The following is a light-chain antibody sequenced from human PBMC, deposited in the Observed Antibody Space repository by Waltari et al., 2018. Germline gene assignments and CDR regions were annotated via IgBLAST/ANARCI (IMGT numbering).Light chain of an antibody. Sequence: QAVVTQEPSLTVSPGGTVTLTCGSSTGPVTSDHWPYWFQHKPGQAPQTLIYAQSPRHPLKPARFSGSLLGVKAALTLSGAQPEDEADYYCLLTYPGGRAVFGGGTELTVL. J-gene: IGLJ2*01. V-gene: IGLV7-46*01. CDR2: AQS. CDR1: TGPVTSDHW. CDR3: LLTYPGGRAV.